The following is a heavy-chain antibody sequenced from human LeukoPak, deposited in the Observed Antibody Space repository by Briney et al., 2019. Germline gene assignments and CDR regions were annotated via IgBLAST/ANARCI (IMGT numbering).Heavy chain of an antibody. CDR1: GFTFSSYA. CDR3: ANQRELLQDYYYYYGMDV. V-gene: IGHV3-23*01. Sequence: GGSLRLSCAASGFTFSSYAMSWVRQAPGKGLEWVSAISGSGGSTHYADSVKGRFTISRDNSKNTLYLQMNSLRAEDTAVYYCANQRELLQDYYYYYGMDVWGQGTTVTVSS. CDR2: ISGSGGST. D-gene: IGHD3-10*01. J-gene: IGHJ6*02.